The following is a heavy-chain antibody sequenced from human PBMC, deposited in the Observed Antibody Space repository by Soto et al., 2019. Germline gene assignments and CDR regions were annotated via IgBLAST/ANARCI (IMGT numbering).Heavy chain of an antibody. V-gene: IGHV3-43*01. CDR2: ISWDGCST. CDR1: GFTFDDYT. CDR3: AKDGGSGWYNY. J-gene: IGHJ4*02. D-gene: IGHD6-19*01. Sequence: RSLRPSGTASGFTFDDYTMHWVRQAPGKGLEWVSLISWDGCSTYYADSVKGRFTISRDNSKNSLYLQMNSLRTEDTALYYCAKDGGSGWYNYWGQGTLVTVSS.